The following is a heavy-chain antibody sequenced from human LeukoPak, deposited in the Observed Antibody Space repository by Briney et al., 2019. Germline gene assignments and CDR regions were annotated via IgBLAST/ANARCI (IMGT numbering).Heavy chain of an antibody. CDR2: IDHSGST. D-gene: IGHD3-16*01. J-gene: IGHJ4*02. CDR1: GYSISSGYY. Sequence: SETLSLTCTVSGYSISSGYYWGWIRQPPGKGLEWTGSIDHSGSTYYNPSLKSRITISVDTSKNQFSLKLSSVTAADTAVYYCARDGGQDYWGQGTLVTVSS. CDR3: ARDGGQDY. V-gene: IGHV4-38-2*02.